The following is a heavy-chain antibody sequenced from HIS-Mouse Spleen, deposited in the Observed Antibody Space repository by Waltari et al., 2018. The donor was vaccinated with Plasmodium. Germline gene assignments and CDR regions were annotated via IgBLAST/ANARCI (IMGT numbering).Heavy chain of an antibody. CDR1: GFPFRSYR. J-gene: IGHJ2*01. V-gene: IGHV3-21*01. D-gene: IGHD3-9*01. CDR3: AREDILTGYYNDYWYFDL. Sequence: EVQLVDSGGGLVKPGGSLRLSRSASGFPFRSYRLTGGCKGPGKGLEWVSSISSSSSYIYYADSVKGRFTISRDNAKNSLYLQMNSLRAEDTAVYYCAREDILTGYYNDYWYFDLWGRGSLVTVSS. CDR2: ISSSSSYI.